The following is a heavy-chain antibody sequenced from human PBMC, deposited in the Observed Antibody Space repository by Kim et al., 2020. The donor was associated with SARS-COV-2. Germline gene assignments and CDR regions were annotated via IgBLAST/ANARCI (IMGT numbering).Heavy chain of an antibody. D-gene: IGHD3-3*01. CDR2: IIPIFGTA. J-gene: IGHJ6*02. CDR1: GGTFSSYA. CDR3: ARDNGFWSGYGPYYYYGMDV. Sequence: SVKVSCKASGGTFSSYASSWVRQAPGQRLEWMGGIIPIFGTANYAQKFHGRVTSTADKSTSTAYMALSSLRSEDTAVYYCARDNGFWSGYGPYYYYGMDVWGQGTTVTVSS. V-gene: IGHV1-69*06.